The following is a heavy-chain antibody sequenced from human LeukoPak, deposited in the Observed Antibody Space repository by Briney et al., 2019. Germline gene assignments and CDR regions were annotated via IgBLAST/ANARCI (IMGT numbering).Heavy chain of an antibody. Sequence: GGSLRLSCAASGFIFSGYGMHWVRQAPGKGLEWVAFIRYDGGNEDYEDSVKGRFTISRDNSKNTLYLQMNSLRPEDTALYYCARSSGGLDYYYYMDVWGKGTTVAVSS. CDR3: ARSSGGLDYYYYMDV. J-gene: IGHJ6*03. V-gene: IGHV3-30*02. CDR2: IRYDGGNE. D-gene: IGHD6-19*01. CDR1: GFIFSGYG.